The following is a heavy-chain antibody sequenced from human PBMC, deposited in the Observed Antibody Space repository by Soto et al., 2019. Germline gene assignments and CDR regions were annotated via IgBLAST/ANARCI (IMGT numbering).Heavy chain of an antibody. Sequence: EVQLVESGGGLVQPGGSLRLSCAASGLTFSSYWMHWVRQAPGKGLVWVSRINSDGSSISYADSVKGRFTISRDNAKNTLYLQMNSLRVEDTAVYYCARETGYSSGWRQDYWGQGTLVAVSS. CDR1: GLTFSSYW. D-gene: IGHD6-19*01. V-gene: IGHV3-74*01. CDR3: ARETGYSSGWRQDY. CDR2: INSDGSSI. J-gene: IGHJ4*02.